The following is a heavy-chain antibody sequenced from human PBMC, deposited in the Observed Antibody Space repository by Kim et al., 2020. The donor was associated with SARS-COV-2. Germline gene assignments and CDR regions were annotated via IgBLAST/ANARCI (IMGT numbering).Heavy chain of an antibody. D-gene: IGHD3-22*01. CDR2: ISGSGATT. Sequence: GGSLRLSCAGSGFIFNNYAMSWVRQAPGKGLEWVSGISGSGATTHYADSVKGRFIISRDNSKNMLFLQMSSLRAEDTAIYYCAKRGHYDTSNSYASLDSWGQGTLVTVSS. CDR3: AKRGHYDTSNSYASLDS. V-gene: IGHV3-23*01. CDR1: GFIFNNYA. J-gene: IGHJ4*02.